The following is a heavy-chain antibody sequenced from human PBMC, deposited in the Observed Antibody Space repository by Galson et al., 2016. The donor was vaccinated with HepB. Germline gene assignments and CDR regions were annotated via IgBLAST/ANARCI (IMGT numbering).Heavy chain of an antibody. V-gene: IGHV4-4*07. D-gene: IGHD1-14*01. CDR1: GASISNYF. CDR2: VHSSGSA. J-gene: IGHJ4*02. Sequence: SETLSLTCTVSGASISNYFWSWIRQPAGKGLEWIGRVHSSGSANYNPSLINRVIMSVNTSNNHFSLKLDSVTAADTAMYYCAREEMLPEDWGQGTLVTVSS. CDR3: AREEMLPED.